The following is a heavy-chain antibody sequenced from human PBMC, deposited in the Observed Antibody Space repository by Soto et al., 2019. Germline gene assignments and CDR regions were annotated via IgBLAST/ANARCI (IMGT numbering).Heavy chain of an antibody. V-gene: IGHV4-38-2*01. D-gene: IGHD5-12*01. CDR2: IHHSGST. CDR1: GYPISSGYY. J-gene: IGHJ4*02. CDR3: ARSSGYVPGGY. Sequence: KPSESLYLTXAVCGYPISSGYYWGWIRQPPGKGLEWIGIIHHSGSTYYNPSLRSRITISVDTSKNQFSLKMPSVTAADTAVYYCARSSGYVPGGYWGQGILVTVSS.